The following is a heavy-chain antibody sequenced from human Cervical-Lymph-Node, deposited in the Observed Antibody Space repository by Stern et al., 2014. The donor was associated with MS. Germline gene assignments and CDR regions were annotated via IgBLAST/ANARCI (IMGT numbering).Heavy chain of an antibody. J-gene: IGHJ4*02. D-gene: IGHD1-1*01. Sequence: VQLLESGGGIVQPGGSLMISCVASGFNFRTYWMHWVRHGPGKGLEWVSRINGDGTVSTYADSVRGRFTISRNNANNTMSLQLDNLRVEDTAIYYCASAYRASWGQGTLVTVST. CDR3: ASAYRAS. CDR2: INGDGTVS. V-gene: IGHV3-74*02. CDR1: GFNFRTYW.